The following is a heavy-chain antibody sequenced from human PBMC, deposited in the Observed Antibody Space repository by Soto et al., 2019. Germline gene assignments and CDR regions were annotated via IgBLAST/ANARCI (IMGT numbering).Heavy chain of an antibody. CDR1: GYSFMKYG. CDR3: AREASVLIPAAQPSRFDS. Sequence: RASVKVSCKGFGYSFMKYGINWVRQAPGQGLEWVGWISPYSGYTHSAQKFHGRLTLTTDTAASTAYMELRILRSADTALYYCAREASVLIPAAQPSRFDSWGQGTLVTSPQ. CDR2: ISPYSGYT. J-gene: IGHJ4*02. D-gene: IGHD2-2*01. V-gene: IGHV1-18*01.